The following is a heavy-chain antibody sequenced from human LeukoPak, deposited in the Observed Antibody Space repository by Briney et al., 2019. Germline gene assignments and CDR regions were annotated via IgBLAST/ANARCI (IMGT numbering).Heavy chain of an antibody. Sequence: GASVKVSCKASGYTFTSYYMHWVRQAPGQGLEWMGGIIPIFGTANYAQKFQGRVTITADESTSTAYMELSSLRSEDTAVYYCARDIEGGLSGMTTPYYYYGMDVWGQGTTVTVSS. J-gene: IGHJ6*02. CDR2: IIPIFGTA. V-gene: IGHV1-69*13. D-gene: IGHD4-17*01. CDR3: ARDIEGGLSGMTTPYYYYGMDV. CDR1: GYTFTSYY.